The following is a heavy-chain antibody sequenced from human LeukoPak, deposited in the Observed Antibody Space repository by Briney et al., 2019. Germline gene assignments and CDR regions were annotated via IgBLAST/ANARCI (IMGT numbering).Heavy chain of an antibody. J-gene: IGHJ4*02. Sequence: GRSLRLSCAASGFTFSSYWMSWVRQAPGKGLEWVANIKQDGSEKYYVDSVKGRFTISRDNAKNSLYLQMNSLRAEDTAVYYCAREGGHYDILTGYSTYFDYWGQGTLVTVSS. V-gene: IGHV3-7*01. CDR3: AREGGHYDILTGYSTYFDY. CDR2: IKQDGSEK. CDR1: GFTFSSYW. D-gene: IGHD3-9*01.